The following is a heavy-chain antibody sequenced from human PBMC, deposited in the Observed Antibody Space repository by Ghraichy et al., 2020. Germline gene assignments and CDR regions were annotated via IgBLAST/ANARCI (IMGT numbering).Heavy chain of an antibody. D-gene: IGHD6-13*01. J-gene: IGHJ6*02. CDR2: ISSSSSTI. CDR3: VTSKEAFSSKNHYYYGMDV. Sequence: GGSLRLSCAASGLTFSSYSMNWVRQAPGKGLEWVSFISSSSSTIYYADSVKGRFTISRDNAKNSLYLQMNSLRAEDAAVYYCVTSKEAFSSKNHYYYGMDVWGQGTTVTVS. V-gene: IGHV3-48*01. CDR1: GLTFSSYS.